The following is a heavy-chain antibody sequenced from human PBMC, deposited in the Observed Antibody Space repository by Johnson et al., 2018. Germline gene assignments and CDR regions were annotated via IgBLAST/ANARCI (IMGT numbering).Heavy chain of an antibody. J-gene: IGHJ4*02. CDR2: ISHRGNT. CDR3: TTTRSDFWSGYRY. D-gene: IGHD3-3*01. V-gene: IGHV4-4*02. CDR1: GDSISNIYW. Sequence: QVQLQESGPGLVKXSGTXSLXCTVSGDSISNIYWWTWVRQPPGEGLEWIGEISHRGNTNYNPSLNSRVTISLDRSKNHFSLDLNFVTAADTAVYYCTTTRSDFWSGYRYWGQGSLVTVSS.